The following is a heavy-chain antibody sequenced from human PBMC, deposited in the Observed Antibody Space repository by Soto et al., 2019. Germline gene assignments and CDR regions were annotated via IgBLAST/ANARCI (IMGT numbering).Heavy chain of an antibody. J-gene: IGHJ6*02. D-gene: IGHD6-19*01. CDR3: ARALLYIAVAGAVNYYYGMDV. CDR1: GESVSSNSAA. V-gene: IGHV6-1*01. Sequence: PSQTLSLTCAISGESVSSNSAAWNWIKQSPSRGLEWLGRTYYRSKWYNDYAVSVKSRITINPDTSKNQFSLQLNSVTPEDTAVYYCARALLYIAVAGAVNYYYGMDVWGQGTTVTVSS. CDR2: TYYRSKWYN.